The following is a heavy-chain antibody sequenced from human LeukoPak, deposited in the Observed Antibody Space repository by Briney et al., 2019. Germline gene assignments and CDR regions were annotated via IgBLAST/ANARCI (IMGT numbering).Heavy chain of an antibody. J-gene: IGHJ3*02. CDR2: IWYDGSNK. Sequence: SGGSLRLSCAASGFTFSSYGMHWVRQAPGKGLEWVAVIWYDGSNKYYADSVKGRFTISRDNSKNTLYLQMNSLRAEDTALYYCAKGRPLPRRGAFDIWGQGTMVTVSS. D-gene: IGHD3-10*01. CDR3: AKGRPLPRRGAFDI. V-gene: IGHV3-33*06. CDR1: GFTFSSYG.